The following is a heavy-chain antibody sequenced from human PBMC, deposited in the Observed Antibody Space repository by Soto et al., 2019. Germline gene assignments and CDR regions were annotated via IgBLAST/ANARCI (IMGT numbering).Heavy chain of an antibody. CDR3: ARTGIVVVPAAITNWFDP. CDR1: GGTFSSYT. D-gene: IGHD2-2*01. V-gene: IGHV1-69*02. CDR2: IIPILGIA. Sequence: SVNVSCKASGGTFSSYTISWVRQAPGQGLEWMGRIIPILGIANYAQKFQGRVTMTTDTSTSTAYMELRSLRSDDTAVYYCARTGIVVVPAAITNWFDPWGQGTLVTVSS. J-gene: IGHJ5*02.